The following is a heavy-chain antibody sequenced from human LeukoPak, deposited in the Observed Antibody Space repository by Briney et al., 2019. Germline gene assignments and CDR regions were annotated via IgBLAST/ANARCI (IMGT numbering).Heavy chain of an antibody. CDR2: IIPTFGTA. CDR3: ARDLAMVRRARYRPYNWFAP. Sequence: GASVKVSCKASRGTFSSYAISWVRQAPGQGLEWMGGIIPTFGTAAYAQKFQGRVTISADESTSTAYMELSSLTSEDTAVYYCARDLAMVRRARYRPYNWFAPWGQGTLVTVSS. J-gene: IGHJ5*02. D-gene: IGHD3-10*01. CDR1: RGTFSSYA. V-gene: IGHV1-69*13.